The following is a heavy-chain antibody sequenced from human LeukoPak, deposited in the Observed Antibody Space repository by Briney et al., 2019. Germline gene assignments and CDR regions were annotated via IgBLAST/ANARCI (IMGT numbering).Heavy chain of an antibody. J-gene: IGHJ4*02. CDR3: TRVGYIDEGIDY. V-gene: IGHV3-7*04. Sequence: GGSLRLSCAASGFTFSSYAMHWVRQAPGKGLEWVANIKQDGSKKSYVDSVKGRYTISRDNAKNSLYLQMNSLRAEDTAIYYCTRVGYIDEGIDYWGQGTLVTVSS. CDR1: GFTFSSYA. CDR2: IKQDGSKK. D-gene: IGHD5-24*01.